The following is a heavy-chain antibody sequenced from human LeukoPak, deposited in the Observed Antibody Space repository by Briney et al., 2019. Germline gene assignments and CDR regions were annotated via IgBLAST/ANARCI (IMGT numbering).Heavy chain of an antibody. CDR2: IYYSGST. CDR3: ARAAQWLVFDY. J-gene: IGHJ4*02. V-gene: IGHV4-59*01. Sequence: GSLRLSCAASGFTLSDYYMSWIRQAPGKGLEWIGYIYYSGSTNYNPSLKSRVTISVDTSKNQFSLKLSSVTAADTAVYYCARAAQWLVFDYWGQGTLVTVSS. CDR1: GFTLSDYY. D-gene: IGHD6-19*01.